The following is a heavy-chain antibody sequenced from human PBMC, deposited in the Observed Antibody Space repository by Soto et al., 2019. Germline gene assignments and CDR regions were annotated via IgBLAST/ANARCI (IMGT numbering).Heavy chain of an antibody. CDR1: GYSFTIYW. CDR3: XRMGGSGSYSHYYGMDV. J-gene: IGHJ6*02. Sequence: PGESLKISCKGSGYSFTIYWISWVRQMPGKGLEWMGRIDPSDSYTNYSPSFQGHVTISADKSISTAYLQWSSLKASDTAMYYCXRMGGSGSYSHYYGMDVWGQGTTVTVSS. CDR2: IDPSDSYT. V-gene: IGHV5-10-1*01. D-gene: IGHD3-10*01.